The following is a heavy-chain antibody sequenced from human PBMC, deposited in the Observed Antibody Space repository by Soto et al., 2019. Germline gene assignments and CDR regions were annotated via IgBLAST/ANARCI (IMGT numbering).Heavy chain of an antibody. CDR3: ARGAYSSSLGLGYFDY. V-gene: IGHV3-33*01. CDR1: GFTFSSYG. Sequence: QVQLVESGGGVVQPGRSLRLSCAASGFTFSSYGMHWVRQAPGKGLEWVAVIWYDGSNKYYADSVKGRFTISRDNSKNTLYLQMNSRRAEDTAVYYCARGAYSSSLGLGYFDYWGQGTLVTVSS. D-gene: IGHD6-13*01. CDR2: IWYDGSNK. J-gene: IGHJ4*02.